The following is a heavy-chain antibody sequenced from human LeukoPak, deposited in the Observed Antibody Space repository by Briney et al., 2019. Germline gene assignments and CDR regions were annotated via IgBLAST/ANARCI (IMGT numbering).Heavy chain of an antibody. CDR2: IKQDGSEK. CDR3: ARGGSSTRPFHY. D-gene: IGHD3-16*01. CDR1: GFTFSSYE. V-gene: IGHV3-7*01. J-gene: IGHJ4*02. Sequence: PGGSLRLSCAASGFTFSSYEMNWVRQAPGKGLEWVANIKQDGSEKYYVDSVKGRFTISRDNAKNSLYLQMNSLRAEDTAVYYCARGGSSTRPFHYWGQGTLVTVSS.